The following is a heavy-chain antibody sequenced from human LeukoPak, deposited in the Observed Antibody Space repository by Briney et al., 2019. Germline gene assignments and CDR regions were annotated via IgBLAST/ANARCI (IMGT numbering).Heavy chain of an antibody. V-gene: IGHV5-51*01. CDR3: ARSLVGAAYFDY. J-gene: IGHJ4*02. Sequence: GESLKISCKVSGYRFTSYWIGWVRQMPGKGLEWMGIIYPGDSNTRYSPSFQGQVTISADKSTSTAYLQWSSLKASDTAMYFCARSLVGAAYFDYWGQGTLVTVSS. CDR1: GYRFTSYW. D-gene: IGHD2-15*01. CDR2: IYPGDSNT.